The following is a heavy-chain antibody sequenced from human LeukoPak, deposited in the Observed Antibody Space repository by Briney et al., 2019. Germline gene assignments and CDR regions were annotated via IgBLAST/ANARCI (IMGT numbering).Heavy chain of an antibody. CDR1: GYTFTGYY. D-gene: IGHD3-3*01. CDR3: ARADLVAWFDY. V-gene: IGHV1-46*01. J-gene: IGHJ4*02. Sequence: ASVKVSCKASGYTFTGYYMHWVRQAPGQGPEWMGVISPSGGSTTYAQKFQGRVTLTRDVSTSTDYLELSSLRSEDTAVYYCARADLVAWFDYWGQGTLATVSS. CDR2: ISPSGGST.